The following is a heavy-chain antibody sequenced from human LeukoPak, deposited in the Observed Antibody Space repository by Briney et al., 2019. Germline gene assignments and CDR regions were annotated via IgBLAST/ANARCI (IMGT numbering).Heavy chain of an antibody. V-gene: IGHV3-74*01. D-gene: IGHD1-20*01. J-gene: IGHJ4*02. CDR3: GRDVNWNQIDY. Sequence: GGSLRLSCAASGFTFNNHWMHWVRQAPGKGLVWISRINTDGRTTDYADSVKGRFTISGDNAKNTLYLQMNSLRAEDTAVYYCGRDVNWNQIDYWGQGSLVTVSS. CDR1: GFTFNNHW. CDR2: INTDGRTT.